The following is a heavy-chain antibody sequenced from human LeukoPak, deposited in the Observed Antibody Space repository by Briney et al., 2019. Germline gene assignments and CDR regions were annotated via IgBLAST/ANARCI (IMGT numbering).Heavy chain of an antibody. J-gene: IGHJ4*02. CDR2: ISYDGSNK. Sequence: PGGSLRLSCAASGFTFSSYAMPWVRQAPGKGLEWVAVISYDGSNKYYADSVKGRFTISRDNSKNTLYLQMNSLRAEDTAVYYCARAWLGRRGGYFDYWGQGTLVTVSS. CDR3: ARAWLGRRGGYFDY. CDR1: GFTFSSYA. V-gene: IGHV3-30-3*01. D-gene: IGHD1-1*01.